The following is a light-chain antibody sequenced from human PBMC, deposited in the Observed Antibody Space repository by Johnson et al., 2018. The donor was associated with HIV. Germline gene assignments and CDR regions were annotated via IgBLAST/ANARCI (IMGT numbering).Light chain of an antibody. J-gene: IGLJ1*01. CDR1: SSNIGNND. CDR2: DNN. Sequence: VLTQPPSVSAAPGQRVTISCSGSSSNIGNNDISWYQQLPGTAPKLLIYDNNKRPSGIPDRFSGSKSGTSATLGITGLQTGDEADYYCGTWDSSLSAPVFGTGTKVSVL. CDR3: GTWDSSLSAPV. V-gene: IGLV1-51*01.